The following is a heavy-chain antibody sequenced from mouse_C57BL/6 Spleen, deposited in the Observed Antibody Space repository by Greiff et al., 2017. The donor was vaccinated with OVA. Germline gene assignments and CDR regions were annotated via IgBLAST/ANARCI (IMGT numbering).Heavy chain of an antibody. Sequence: EVKLQESGPGLVKPSQSLSLTCSVTGYSITSGYYWNWIRQFPGNKLEWMGYISYDGSNNYNPSLKNRISITRDTSKNQFFLKLNSVTTEDTATYYCARDSHYDYDDPRKNYWGQGTTLTVSS. V-gene: IGHV3-6*01. D-gene: IGHD2-4*01. J-gene: IGHJ2*01. CDR1: GYSITSGYY. CDR3: ARDSHYDYDDPRKNY. CDR2: ISYDGSN.